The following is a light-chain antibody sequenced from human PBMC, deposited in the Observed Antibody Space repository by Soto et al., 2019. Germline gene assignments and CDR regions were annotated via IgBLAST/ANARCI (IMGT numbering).Light chain of an antibody. J-gene: IGKJ5*01. CDR2: WAS. Sequence: DIVMTQSPDSLAVSLGERATINCKSSQSVLYSSNNKNYLAWYQQKPGQPPKLLIYWASTRESGVPDRFSGSGSGTDFTLTINRLEPEDFALYHCQQYGGPPITFGQGTRLDI. CDR1: QSVLYSSNNKNY. V-gene: IGKV4-1*01. CDR3: QQYGGPPIT.